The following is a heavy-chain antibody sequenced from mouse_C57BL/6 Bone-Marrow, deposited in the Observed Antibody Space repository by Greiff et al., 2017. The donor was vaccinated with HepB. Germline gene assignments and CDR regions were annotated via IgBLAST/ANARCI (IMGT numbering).Heavy chain of an antibody. Sequence: VQLVESGAELARPGASVKLSCKASGYTFTSYGISWVKQRTGQGLEWIGEIYPRSGNTYYNEKFKGKATLTADKSSSTAYMELRSLTSEDSAVYFCARKGTVVARDWFAYWGQGTLVTVSA. D-gene: IGHD1-1*01. CDR1: GYTFTSYG. J-gene: IGHJ3*01. V-gene: IGHV1-81*01. CDR3: ARKGTVVARDWFAY. CDR2: IYPRSGNT.